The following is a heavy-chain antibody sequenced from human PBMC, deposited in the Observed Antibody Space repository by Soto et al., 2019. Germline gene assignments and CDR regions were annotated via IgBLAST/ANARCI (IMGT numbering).Heavy chain of an antibody. V-gene: IGHV1-69*01. CDR2: IIPIYGTA. CDR3: AKDRRADWESYYYYAMDV. Sequence: QVQLVQSGAAVKKPGSSVTVSCKASGGTFSSFTISWVRQAPGQGLEWMGGIIPIYGTANYAQKFQGRVTITADASTRTAYMELSSLRSEDTAVYYCAKDRRADWESYYYYAMDVWGQGTTVTVSS. CDR1: GGTFSSFT. D-gene: IGHD1-26*01. J-gene: IGHJ6*02.